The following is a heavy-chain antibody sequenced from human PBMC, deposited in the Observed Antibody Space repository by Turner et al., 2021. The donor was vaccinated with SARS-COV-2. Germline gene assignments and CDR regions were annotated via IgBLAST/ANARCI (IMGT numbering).Heavy chain of an antibody. CDR3: ATGYAYCGGDCSIHY. D-gene: IGHD2-21*02. CDR2: VDPEDGET. Sequence: QVQLVQSGAEVKKPGASVKVSCKVSGYTLIELSMHWVRQAPGKGLEWMGGVDPEDGETIYAQKFQGRVTMTEDTSTDTAYMELSSLRSEDTAVYYCATGYAYCGGDCSIHYWGQGTLVTVSS. J-gene: IGHJ4*02. V-gene: IGHV1-24*01. CDR1: GYTLIELS.